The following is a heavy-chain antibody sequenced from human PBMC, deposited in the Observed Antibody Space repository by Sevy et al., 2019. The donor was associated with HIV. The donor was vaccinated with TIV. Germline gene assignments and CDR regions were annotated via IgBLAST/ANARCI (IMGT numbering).Heavy chain of an antibody. CDR1: GGSINSDH. J-gene: IGHJ3*02. CDR2: VYYIGGT. CDR3: ARRNDFAI. V-gene: IGHV4-59*08. Sequence: SYTLSLTCTVSGGSINSDHWNWIRQPPGKGLEWIGYVYYIGGTNYNPSLKNRVTISVDRTKNQFSLKLTSVTAADTAVYYCARRNDFAIWGQGTMVTVSS.